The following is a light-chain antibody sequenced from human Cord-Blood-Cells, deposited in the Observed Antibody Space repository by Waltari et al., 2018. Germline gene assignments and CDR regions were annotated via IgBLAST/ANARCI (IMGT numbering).Light chain of an antibody. CDR2: EGS. Sequence: QSALTQPASVSGSPGQSITISCTGTSSDVGRYNLVSWYQQHPGKAPKLMLYEGSKRPSGVSNRFSGSKSGNTASLTISGLQAENEADYYWCSYAGSSTLVFGGGTKLTVL. V-gene: IGLV2-23*01. CDR3: CSYAGSSTLV. CDR1: SSDVGRYNL. J-gene: IGLJ3*02.